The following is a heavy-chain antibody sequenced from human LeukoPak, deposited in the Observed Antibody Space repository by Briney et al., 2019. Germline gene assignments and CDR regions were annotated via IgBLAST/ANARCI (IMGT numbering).Heavy chain of an antibody. J-gene: IGHJ4*02. CDR3: ARDFEGRTVTIPVY. V-gene: IGHV3-30-3*01. CDR2: ISYDGSNK. CDR1: GGSISSSN. D-gene: IGHD4-17*01. Sequence: LSLTCTVSGGSISSSNYYWGWIRRAPGKGLEWVAVISYDGSNKYYADSVKGRFTISRDNSKNTLYLQMNSLRAEDTAVYYCARDFEGRTVTIPVYWGQGTLVTVSS.